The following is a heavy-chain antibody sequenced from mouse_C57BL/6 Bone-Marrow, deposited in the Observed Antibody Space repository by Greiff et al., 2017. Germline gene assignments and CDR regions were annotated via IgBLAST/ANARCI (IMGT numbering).Heavy chain of an antibody. J-gene: IGHJ2*01. D-gene: IGHD1-1*01. V-gene: IGHV14-4*01. CDR1: GFNIKDDY. CDR3: TSTTVVATPYYFDY. Sequence: EVQLQQSGAELVRPGASVKLSCTASGFNIKDDYMHWVKQRPEQGLEWIGWIDPENGDTEYASKFQGKAPITADTSSNTAYLQLSSLTSEDTAVYYCTSTTVVATPYYFDYWGQGTTLTVSS. CDR2: IDPENGDT.